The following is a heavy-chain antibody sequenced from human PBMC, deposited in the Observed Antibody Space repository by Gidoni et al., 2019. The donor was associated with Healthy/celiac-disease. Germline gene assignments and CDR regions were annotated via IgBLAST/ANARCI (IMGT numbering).Heavy chain of an antibody. CDR3: ARDPLDIVVVPFVFDY. CDR2: ISYDGSNK. D-gene: IGHD2-2*03. V-gene: IGHV3-30-3*01. J-gene: IGHJ4*02. CDR1: GFTFSSYA. Sequence: QVQLVESGGGVVQPGRSLRLSCAASGFTFSSYAMHWVRQAPGKGLEWVAVISYDGSNKYYADSVKGRFTISRDNSKNTLYLQMNSLRAEDTAVYYCARDPLDIVVVPFVFDYWGQGTLVTVSS.